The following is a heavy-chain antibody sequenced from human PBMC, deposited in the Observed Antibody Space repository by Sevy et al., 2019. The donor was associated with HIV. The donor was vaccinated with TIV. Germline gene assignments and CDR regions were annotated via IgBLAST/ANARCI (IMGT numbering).Heavy chain of an antibody. Sequence: SQTLSLTCAISGDSVSSNSAAWNWIRQSPSGGLEWLGRTYYRSKWYNDYAVSVKSRITINPDTSKNQFSLQLNSVTPEDTAVYYCARGCIAAAGMTDAFDIWGQGTMVTVSS. CDR1: GDSVSSNSAA. CDR2: TYYRSKWYN. J-gene: IGHJ3*02. V-gene: IGHV6-1*01. CDR3: ARGCIAAAGMTDAFDI. D-gene: IGHD6-13*01.